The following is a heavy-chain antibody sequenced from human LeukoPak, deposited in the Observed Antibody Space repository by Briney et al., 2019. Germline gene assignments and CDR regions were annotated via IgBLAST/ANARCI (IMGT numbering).Heavy chain of an antibody. CDR1: GGSFSGYY. V-gene: IGHV4-34*01. D-gene: IGHD1-26*01. Sequence: SETLSLTCAVYGGSFSGYYWSWIRQPPGKGLEWIGEINHSGSTNYNPSLKSRVTISVDTSKNQFSLKLSSVTAADTAVYYCARAIGPIGFDYGGEGPLVTVSS. J-gene: IGHJ4*02. CDR2: INHSGST. CDR3: ARAIGPIGFDY.